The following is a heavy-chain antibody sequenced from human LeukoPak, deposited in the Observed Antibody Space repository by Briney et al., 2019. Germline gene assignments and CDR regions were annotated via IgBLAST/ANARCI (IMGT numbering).Heavy chain of an antibody. Sequence: SETLTLTCTVSGGSISSSSYYWGWIRQPPGKGLEWIGSIYYSGSTYYNPSLKSRATISVDTSKNQFSLKLSSVTAADTAVYYCARVGGVPAADFDYWGQGTLVTVSS. V-gene: IGHV4-39*07. D-gene: IGHD2-2*01. J-gene: IGHJ4*02. CDR2: IYYSGST. CDR3: ARVGGVPAADFDY. CDR1: GGSISSSSYY.